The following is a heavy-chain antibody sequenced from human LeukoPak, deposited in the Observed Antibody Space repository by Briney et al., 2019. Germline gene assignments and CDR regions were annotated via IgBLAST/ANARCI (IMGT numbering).Heavy chain of an antibody. CDR1: GYTFTNSY. CDR2: INPDGGNT. Sequence: ASVKVSCKASGYTFTNSYIHWVRQAPGQVLEWMGLINPDGGNTNYAQNFQGRVTLTRDTSTSTVYMELSSLRSEDTAVYYCATSNPIAARPDDQNNDYWGQGTLVTVSS. J-gene: IGHJ4*02. D-gene: IGHD6-6*01. CDR3: ATSNPIAARPDDQNNDY. V-gene: IGHV1-46*01.